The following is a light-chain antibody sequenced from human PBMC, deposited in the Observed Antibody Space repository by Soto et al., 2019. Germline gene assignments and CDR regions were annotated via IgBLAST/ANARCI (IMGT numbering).Light chain of an antibody. J-gene: IGKJ3*01. Sequence: ENVLTQSPGTLSSSPGERATLSCRASERVSSSFVAWYQQKPGQAPRLLIYHATGRATGVPARFSGSGSGTDFTLTIDRLEPEDFAVYYCQHYGSSMFTFGPGTKVDVK. CDR1: ERVSSSF. CDR3: QHYGSSMFT. CDR2: HAT. V-gene: IGKV3-20*01.